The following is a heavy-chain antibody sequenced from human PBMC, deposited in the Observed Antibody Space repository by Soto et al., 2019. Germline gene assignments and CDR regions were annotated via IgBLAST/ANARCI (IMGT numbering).Heavy chain of an antibody. CDR2: INPSGGST. CDR3: ARALYSGYETGYYYYGMDV. CDR1: GYTFTSYY. J-gene: IGHJ6*04. V-gene: IGHV1-46*01. D-gene: IGHD5-12*01. Sequence: ASVKVSCKASGYTFTSYYMHWVRQAPGQGLEWMGIINPSGGSTSYAQKFQGRVTMTRDTSTSTVYMELSSLRSEDTAVYYCARALYSGYETGYYYYGMDVWGEVTTVTVYS.